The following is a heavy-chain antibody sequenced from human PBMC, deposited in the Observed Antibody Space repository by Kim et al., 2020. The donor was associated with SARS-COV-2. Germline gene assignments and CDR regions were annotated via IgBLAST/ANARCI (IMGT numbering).Heavy chain of an antibody. D-gene: IGHD4-17*01. CDR2: VRNKANSYTT. CDR1: GFTFSDHY. V-gene: IGHV3-72*01. CDR3: ARDLQDYGDSY. J-gene: IGHJ4*02. Sequence: GGSLRLSCAASGFTFSDHYMDWVRQAPGKGLEWVGRVRNKANSYTTEYAASVKGRFTISRDDPKNSMYLQMNSLKTEDTAVYYCARDLQDYGDSYWGQGALVTVSS.